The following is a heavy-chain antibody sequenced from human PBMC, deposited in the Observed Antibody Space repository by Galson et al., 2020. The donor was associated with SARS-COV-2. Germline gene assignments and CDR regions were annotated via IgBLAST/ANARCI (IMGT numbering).Heavy chain of an antibody. V-gene: IGHV3-21*01. CDR2: VTTSSTYI. Sequence: GGSLRLSCAASGFTFSSYTMNWVRQAPGKGLEWVSSVTTSSTYINYADSVKGRFTISSDNAKDSLFLQMNSLRADDTAVYYCARTGTPHYYYGCVMDGWGKATTVTVSS. CDR1: GFTFSSYT. D-gene: IGHD6-13*01. J-gene: IGHJ6*04. CDR3: ARTGTPHYYYGCVMDG.